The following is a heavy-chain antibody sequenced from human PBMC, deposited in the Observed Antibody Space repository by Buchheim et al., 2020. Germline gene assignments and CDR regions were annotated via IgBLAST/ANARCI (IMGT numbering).Heavy chain of an antibody. CDR3: DKIWGGYSGADY. V-gene: IGHV3-23*01. CDR1: GFTMSSDG. D-gene: IGHD3-3*01. CDR2: IDAGGNS. Sequence: DVQLLQSGGGLVQPGGSLRLSCAASGFTMSSDGMSWVRQAPGKGLEWVATIDAGGNSFHADSVKGRFTISRDDSKNTLYLQMNNLGAEDTAVYYCDKIWGGYSGADYWGQGTL. J-gene: IGHJ4*02.